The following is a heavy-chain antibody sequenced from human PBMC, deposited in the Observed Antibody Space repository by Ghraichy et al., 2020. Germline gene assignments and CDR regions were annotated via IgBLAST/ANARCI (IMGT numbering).Heavy chain of an antibody. Sequence: GGSLRLSCAASGFTFSSYAMSWVRQAPGKGLEWVSVISDGGSDTFYADSVKGRLTISRDNSKNTVHLQMNSLRAEDTAVYYCAKGGALILGVTRHFDYWGQGTLVTVSS. CDR1: GFTFSSYA. CDR3: AKGGALILGVTRHFDY. CDR2: ISDGGSDT. V-gene: IGHV3-23*01. J-gene: IGHJ4*02. D-gene: IGHD1-26*01.